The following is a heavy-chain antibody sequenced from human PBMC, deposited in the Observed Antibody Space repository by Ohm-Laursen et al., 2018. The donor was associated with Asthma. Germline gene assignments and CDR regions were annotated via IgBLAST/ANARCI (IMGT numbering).Heavy chain of an antibody. CDR3: ARGAAEYGYYDFWSGFPYYFDY. CDR2: ISYDGSNK. J-gene: IGHJ4*02. V-gene: IGHV3-30*03. D-gene: IGHD3-3*01. Sequence: SLRLSCAASGFTFSSYGMHWVRQAPGKGLEWVAVISYDGSNKYYADSVKGRFTISRDNSKNTLYLQMNSLRAEDTAVYYCARGAAEYGYYDFWSGFPYYFDYWGQGTLVTVSS. CDR1: GFTFSSYG.